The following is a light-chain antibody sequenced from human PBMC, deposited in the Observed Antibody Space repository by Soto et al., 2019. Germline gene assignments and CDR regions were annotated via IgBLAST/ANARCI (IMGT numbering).Light chain of an antibody. J-gene: IGLJ1*01. CDR3: LSYTRSTIYV. V-gene: IGLV2-8*01. CDR2: DVS. CDR1: SSDVGAYKY. Sequence: QSVLTQPPSASGSPGQSVTISCTGTSSDVGAYKYVSWYQHHPGKAPKLMIYDVSERPSGVPDRFSGSKSGNTASLTVSGLQAEDEADYFCLSYTRSTIYVLGTGTKVTVL.